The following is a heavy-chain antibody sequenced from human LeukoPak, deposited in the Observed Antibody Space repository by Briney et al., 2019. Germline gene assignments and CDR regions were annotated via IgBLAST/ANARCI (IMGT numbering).Heavy chain of an antibody. CDR1: GGSFSGYY. D-gene: IGHD1-14*01. CDR2: INHSGST. CDR3: ARAPGRYYRHLGDY. Sequence: KPSETLSLTCAVYGGSFSGYYWSWIRQPPGKGLEWIGEINHSGSTNYNPSLKSRVTISVDTSKNQFPLKLSSVTAADTAVYYCARAPGRYYRHLGDYWGQGTLVTVSS. V-gene: IGHV4-34*01. J-gene: IGHJ4*02.